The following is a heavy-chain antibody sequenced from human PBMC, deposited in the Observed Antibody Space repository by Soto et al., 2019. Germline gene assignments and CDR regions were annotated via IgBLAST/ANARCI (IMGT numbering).Heavy chain of an antibody. CDR1: GGTFSSYA. D-gene: IGHD6-13*01. J-gene: IGHJ4*02. V-gene: IGHV1-69*06. CDR2: IIPIFGTA. CDR3: ARDGDSSSWYTV. Sequence: SVKVSCKASGGTFSSYAISWVRQAPGQGLEWMGGIIPIFGTANYAQKFQGRVTITADKSTSTAYMELSSLRSEDTAVYYCARDGDSSSWYTVWGQGTLVTVSS.